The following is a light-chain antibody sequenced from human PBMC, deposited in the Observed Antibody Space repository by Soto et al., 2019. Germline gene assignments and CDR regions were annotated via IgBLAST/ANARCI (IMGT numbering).Light chain of an antibody. CDR1: QSVSSGY. Sequence: EIVLTQSPGTLSLSPGESATLSCRASQSVSSGYFAWYHQKPGQAPRLLIYDASNRATGIPARFSGSGSGTDFTLTISSLEPEDFAVYYCQQRSNWRATFGGGTKVEIK. V-gene: IGKV3-11*01. CDR2: DAS. CDR3: QQRSNWRAT. J-gene: IGKJ4*01.